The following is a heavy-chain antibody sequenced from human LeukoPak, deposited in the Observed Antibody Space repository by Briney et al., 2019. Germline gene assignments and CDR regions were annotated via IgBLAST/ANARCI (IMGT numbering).Heavy chain of an antibody. Sequence: PGGSLRLSCAASGFTFSSYSMNWVRQAPGKGLEWVSSISSSSSYIYYADSVKGRFTISRDNAKNSLYPQMNSLRAEDTAVYYCARILTGQGWFDPWGQGTLVTVSS. CDR2: ISSSSSYI. CDR1: GFTFSSYS. V-gene: IGHV3-21*01. CDR3: ARILTGQGWFDP. J-gene: IGHJ5*02. D-gene: IGHD3-9*01.